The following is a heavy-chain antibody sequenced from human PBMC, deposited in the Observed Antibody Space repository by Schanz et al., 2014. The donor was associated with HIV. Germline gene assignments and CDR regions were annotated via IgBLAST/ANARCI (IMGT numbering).Heavy chain of an antibody. CDR1: GFTFDDSA. CDR3: AKDRGSGSYYNVDFDY. CDR2: ISWNRGII. V-gene: IGHV3-9*01. Sequence: EVQLVESGGGLVKPGGSLRLSCAASGFTFDDSAMHWVRQAPGKGLEWVSGISWNRGIIGYADSVKGRFTISRDNAKNSLYLQMNSLRAEDTALYYCAKDRGSGSYYNVDFDYWGQGTLVTVSS. D-gene: IGHD3-10*01. J-gene: IGHJ4*02.